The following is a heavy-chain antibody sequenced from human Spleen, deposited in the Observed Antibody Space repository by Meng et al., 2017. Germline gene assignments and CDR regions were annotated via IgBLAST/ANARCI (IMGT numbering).Heavy chain of an antibody. V-gene: IGHV3-48*03. CDR3: AKHLRGSYYIHTFDI. Sequence: GESLKISCAASGFNFSSYEMNWGRQAPGKGLEWVSYLYSSGTIKYYAHSVQGRFTISRDNSKNTLDLKMNSRRAEDTAVYYCAKHLRGSYYIHTFDIWGQGTMVTVSS. D-gene: IGHD3-10*01. J-gene: IGHJ3*02. CDR2: LYSSGTIK. CDR1: GFNFSSYE.